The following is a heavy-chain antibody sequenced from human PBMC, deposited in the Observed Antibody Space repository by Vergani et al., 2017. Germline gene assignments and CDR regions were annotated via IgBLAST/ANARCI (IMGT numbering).Heavy chain of an antibody. CDR3: ARDRGNDFWSGYYYRDYYGMDV. CDR2: INHSGST. Sequence: QVQLQESGPGLVKPSQTLSLTCTVSGGSISSGGYYWSWIRQPPGKGLEWIGEINHSGSTNYNPSLKSRVTISVDTSKNQFSLKLSSVTAADTAVYYCARDRGNDFWSGYYYRDYYGMDVWGQGTTVTVSS. J-gene: IGHJ6*02. CDR1: GGSISSGGYY. D-gene: IGHD3-3*01. V-gene: IGHV4-31*03.